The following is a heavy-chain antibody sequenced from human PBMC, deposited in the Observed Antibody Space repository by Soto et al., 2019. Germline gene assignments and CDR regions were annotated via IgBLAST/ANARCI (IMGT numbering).Heavy chain of an antibody. CDR2: IRSKAYGGTT. Sequence: LRLSCTASGFTFGDYAMSWFRQAPGKGLEWVGFIRSKAYGGTTEYAASVKGRFTISRDDSKSIAYLQMDSLKTEDTAVYYCTRDHPLGYCSGGSCFFDYWGQGTLVTVSS. CDR3: TRDHPLGYCSGGSCFFDY. J-gene: IGHJ4*02. CDR1: GFTFGDYA. V-gene: IGHV3-49*03. D-gene: IGHD2-15*01.